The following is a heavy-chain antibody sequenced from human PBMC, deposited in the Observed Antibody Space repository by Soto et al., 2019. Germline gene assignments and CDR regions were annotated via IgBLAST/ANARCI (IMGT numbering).Heavy chain of an antibody. J-gene: IGHJ4*02. CDR1: GFSFSMYA. CDR2: ITGSGDRT. V-gene: IGHV3-23*01. CDR3: AEGMDTVKT. Sequence: GGSLRLSCVTSGFSFSMYAMSWVRQAPGKGLEWVSKITGSGDRTDYADSVKGRFTISRDNSKNTLYLQMNSLRGDDTAVYYCAEGMDTVKTWGQGILVSVSS. D-gene: IGHD4-17*01.